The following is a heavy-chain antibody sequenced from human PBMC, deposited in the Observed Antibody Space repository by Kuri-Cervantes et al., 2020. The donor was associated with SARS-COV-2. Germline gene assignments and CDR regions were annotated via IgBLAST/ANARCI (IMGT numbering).Heavy chain of an antibody. V-gene: IGHV5-51*01. CDR1: GYSFTSYW. CDR2: IYPGDSDT. CDR3: ARLGNIWFGELLTPLPDQ. D-gene: IGHD3-10*01. Sequence: GESLKISCKGSGYSFTSYWIGWVRQMPGKGLEWMGIIYPGDSDTGYSPSFQGQVTISADKSISTAYLQWSSLKASDTAMYYCARLGNIWFGELLTPLPDQWGQGTLVTVSS. J-gene: IGHJ4*02.